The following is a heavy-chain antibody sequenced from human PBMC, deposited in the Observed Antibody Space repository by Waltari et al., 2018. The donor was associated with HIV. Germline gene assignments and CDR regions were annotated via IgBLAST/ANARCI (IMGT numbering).Heavy chain of an antibody. CDR3: ARRDDGLRFNYNGNWFDP. J-gene: IGHJ5*02. Sequence: QVQLQQWGTRLLRPAETPSPTGAVNVQSFRRFHLTRTPPSPGQGLEWIGDINHSGVTNYNPSLKSRVAISADASKNQFSLSLSSVTAADTAVYYCARRDDGLRFNYNGNWFDPWGQGTLVTVS. CDR1: VQSFRRFH. V-gene: IGHV4-34*01. CDR2: INHSGVT. D-gene: IGHD1-1*01.